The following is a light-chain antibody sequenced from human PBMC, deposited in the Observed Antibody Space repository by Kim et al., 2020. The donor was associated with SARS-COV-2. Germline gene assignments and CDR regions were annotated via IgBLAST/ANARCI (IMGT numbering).Light chain of an antibody. Sequence: NFMLTQPHSVSESPGKTVTISCTRSSGSVASNYVHWYQQRPGSAPTTLIYEDSRRPSGVPDRFSGSIDPSSNSASLTISGLTAEDEADYYCQSYDNNNPFIFGAGTRVTVL. V-gene: IGLV6-57*03. J-gene: IGLJ1*01. CDR3: QSYDNNNPFI. CDR1: SGSVASNY. CDR2: EDS.